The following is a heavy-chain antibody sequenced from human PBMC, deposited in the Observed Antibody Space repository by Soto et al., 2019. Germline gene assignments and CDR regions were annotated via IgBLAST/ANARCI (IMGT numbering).Heavy chain of an antibody. CDR1: GCTFSNCG. Sequence: GGSLRLSCAASGCTFSNCGVGWVLKAPGKGLEWVSDIIDSGGSTYYADSVKGRFTISRDNSKSTLYLQTNSLRAEDTALYYCAKGRSYYYYYGVDVWGQGPTVTVSS. V-gene: IGHV3-23*01. J-gene: IGHJ6*02. CDR3: AKGRSYYYYYGVDV. CDR2: IIDSGGST.